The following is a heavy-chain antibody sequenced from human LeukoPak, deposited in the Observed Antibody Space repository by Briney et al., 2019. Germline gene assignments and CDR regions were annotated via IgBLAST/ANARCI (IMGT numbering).Heavy chain of an antibody. V-gene: IGHV3-30*18. J-gene: IGHJ4*02. CDR3: AKGIHYRYSGYYLLD. D-gene: IGHD5-12*01. CDR1: GFTFSDYG. CDR2: IWYDGSNE. Sequence: PGRSLRLSCAASGFTFSDYGMHWVRQAPGKGLEWVGVIWYDGSNEYYADSVKGRFTISRDNSKNTLYLQMNSLRAEDTAVYYCAKGIHYRYSGYYLLDWGQGTLVTVSS.